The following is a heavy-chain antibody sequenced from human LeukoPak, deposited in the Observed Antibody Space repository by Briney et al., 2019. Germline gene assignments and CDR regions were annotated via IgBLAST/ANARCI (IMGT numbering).Heavy chain of an antibody. Sequence: PSETLSLTCTVSGDSMSSYYWNWIRQPPGKGLEWIGCIYYSGSTYYNPSLKSRVTISVDTSKNQFSLKLSSVTAADTAAYYCARRVLAQICSGGSCGNKNWLDPWGQGTLVTVSS. CDR2: IYYSGST. CDR3: ARRVLAQICSGGSCGNKNWLDP. J-gene: IGHJ5*02. V-gene: IGHV4-59*01. D-gene: IGHD2-15*01. CDR1: GDSMSSYY.